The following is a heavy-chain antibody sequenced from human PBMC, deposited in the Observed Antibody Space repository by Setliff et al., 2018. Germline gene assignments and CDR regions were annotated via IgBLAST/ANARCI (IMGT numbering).Heavy chain of an antibody. J-gene: IGHJ4*02. CDR3: ARMHIVVVVAARKDSGPFDY. CDR1: GASIRNYY. Sequence: SETLSLTCTVSGASIRNYYWTWIRQPPGKGLEWIGYVHFTGSTNYNPSLKSRVTMSIDTSKNQFSLKLSSVTAADTAVYYCARMHIVVVVAARKDSGPFDYWGQGTLVTVSS. CDR2: VHFTGST. D-gene: IGHD2-15*01. V-gene: IGHV4-59*12.